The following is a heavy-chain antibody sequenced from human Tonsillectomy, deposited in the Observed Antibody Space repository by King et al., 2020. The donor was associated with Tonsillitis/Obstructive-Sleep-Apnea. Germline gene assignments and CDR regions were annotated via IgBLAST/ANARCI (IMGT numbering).Heavy chain of an antibody. D-gene: IGHD6-19*01. CDR1: GGSISSYY. J-gene: IGHJ4*02. CDR2: IYYSGST. CDR3: ARRSSGWYGGQFLDY. Sequence: QLQESGPGLVKPSETLSLTCTVSGGSISSYYWSWIRQPPGKGLEWIGYIYYSGSTNYNPSLKSRVTISVDTSKNQFSLKLSSVTAADPAVYYCARRSSGWYGGQFLDYWGQGTLVTVSS. V-gene: IGHV4-59*08.